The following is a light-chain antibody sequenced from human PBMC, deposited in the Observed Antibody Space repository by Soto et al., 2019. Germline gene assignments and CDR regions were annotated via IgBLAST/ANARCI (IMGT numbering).Light chain of an antibody. J-gene: IGKJ5*01. V-gene: IGKV3-20*01. CDR2: DTS. CDR1: QTLSNSF. Sequence: EIVLTQSPGTPSFSPGERAPPSCRASQTLSNSFIAWYQQKPGQAPRLLIYDTSSRATGVPDRYSASGSGTDFTLTISRLEPEDFAVFFCQQYGTSEIIVGQGTRLEIK. CDR3: QQYGTSEII.